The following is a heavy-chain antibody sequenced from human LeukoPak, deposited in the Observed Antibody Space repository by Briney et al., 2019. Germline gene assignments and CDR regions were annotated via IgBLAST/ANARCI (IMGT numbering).Heavy chain of an antibody. J-gene: IGHJ2*01. CDR1: GFSFSTDG. V-gene: IGHV3-33*01. Sequence: PGGSLRLSCEASGFSFSTDGMQWVRQAPGKGLEWVALIWFDGSNKHYADSVKGRCTISRDNSKNTMYLQLDSLRAEYTARYYCARVVSYCGSSCRLVDLWGRGTLVTVSS. CDR3: ARVVSYCGSSCRLVDL. D-gene: IGHD3-10*01. CDR2: IWFDGSNK.